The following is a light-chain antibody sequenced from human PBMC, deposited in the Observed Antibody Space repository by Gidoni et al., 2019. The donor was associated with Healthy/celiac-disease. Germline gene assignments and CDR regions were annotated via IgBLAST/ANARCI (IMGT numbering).Light chain of an antibody. CDR3: AAWVDSLNGWV. CDR1: SSNIGSNT. Sequence: QSVLTQPPSASGTPGQRVTISCSGSSSNIGSNTVNWYQQLPGTAPKLLIYSNNQRPSGVPDRFSGSKSGTSASLAISGLQSEDEADYYCAAWVDSLNGWVFGGGTKLTV. V-gene: IGLV1-44*01. J-gene: IGLJ3*02. CDR2: SNN.